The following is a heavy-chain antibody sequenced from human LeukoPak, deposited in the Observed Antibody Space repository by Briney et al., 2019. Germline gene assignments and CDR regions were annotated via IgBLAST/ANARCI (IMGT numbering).Heavy chain of an antibody. J-gene: IGHJ1*01. CDR2: IIPIFGTA. V-gene: IGHV1-69*01. Sequence: SVKVSCKASGGTFSSYAISWVRQAPGQGLEWMGGIIPIFGTANYAQKFQGRVTITADESTSTAYMELSSLRSEDTAVYYCARGLNYYDSSGYVPFQHWGQGTLITVSS. CDR3: ARGLNYYDSSGYVPFQH. CDR1: GGTFSSYA. D-gene: IGHD3-22*01.